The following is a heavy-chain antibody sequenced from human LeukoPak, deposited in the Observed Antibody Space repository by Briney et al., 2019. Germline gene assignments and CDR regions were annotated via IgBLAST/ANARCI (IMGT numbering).Heavy chain of an antibody. CDR1: GYSISSGYY. J-gene: IGHJ4*02. Sequence: LSLTCTVSGYSISSGYYWGWIRQPPGKGLEWVSYISSSGSTIYYADSVKGRFTISRDNAKNSLYLQMNSLRAEDTAVYYCARGGWDDYSNYGYYWGQGTLVTVSS. V-gene: IGHV3-11*04. CDR3: ARGGWDDYSNYGYY. D-gene: IGHD4-11*01. CDR2: ISSSGSTI.